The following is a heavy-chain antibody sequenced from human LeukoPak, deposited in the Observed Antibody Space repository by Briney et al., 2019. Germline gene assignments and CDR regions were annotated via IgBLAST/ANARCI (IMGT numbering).Heavy chain of an antibody. CDR2: IYTRTT. D-gene: IGHD3-9*01. CDR3: ARGTEMTSFTGYYSFDY. J-gene: IGHJ4*02. CDR1: GGSISTFF. Sequence: PSQTLSLTCTVSGGSISTFFWTWITQSAAKGLECIGRIYTRTTYYNPSLESRATISVDTSNNRFSLKLTSLTAADTAVYYCARGTEMTSFTGYYSFDYWGRGSLVTVSS. V-gene: IGHV4-4*07.